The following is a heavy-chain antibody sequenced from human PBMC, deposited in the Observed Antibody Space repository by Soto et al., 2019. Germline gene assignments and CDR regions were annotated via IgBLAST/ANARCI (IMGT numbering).Heavy chain of an antibody. V-gene: IGHV1-18*01. CDR1: GDTFVNYG. CDR3: ARGAYCAGGSCYERYDYYGLDV. D-gene: IGHD2-15*01. J-gene: IGHJ6*02. CDR2: ISVYNGQT. Sequence: QVQLLQSGGEVKKPGASVKVSCQLSGDTFVNYGITWVRQAPGQGLEWVGWISVYNGQTDYAQKFHDRVTMTTDTSTSTADMDLRSLRSDDTAIYYCARGAYCAGGSCYERYDYYGLDVWGQGTTVIVSS.